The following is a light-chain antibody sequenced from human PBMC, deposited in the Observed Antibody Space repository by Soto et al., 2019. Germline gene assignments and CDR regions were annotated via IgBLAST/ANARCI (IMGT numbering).Light chain of an antibody. CDR3: QRYDPYSRT. CDR1: QSVSNW. CDR2: EGS. V-gene: IGKV1-5*03. Sequence: DIQMTQSPSALSSSVGDRVTITCRASQSVSNWLAWYRQKPGEAPKLLIYEGSILERGVPSRFSGSGSGTEFTLTISSLQPDDFATFYCQRYDPYSRTFGQGTKVEVK. J-gene: IGKJ1*01.